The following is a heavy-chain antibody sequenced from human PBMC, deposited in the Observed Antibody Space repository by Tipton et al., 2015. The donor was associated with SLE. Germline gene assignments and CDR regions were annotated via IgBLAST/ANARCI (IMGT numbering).Heavy chain of an antibody. Sequence: TLSLTCTVSGGSIRSSTYYWGWIRQPPGKGLEWIGSLDYSGSTYYNPSLKSRINISVDTSKNQFSLKLSSVTAADTAVYYCARAVGDPSGYLDYWGLGTLATVSS. J-gene: IGHJ4*02. D-gene: IGHD2-15*01. CDR2: LDYSGST. V-gene: IGHV4-39*07. CDR3: ARAVGDPSGYLDY. CDR1: GGSIRSSTYY.